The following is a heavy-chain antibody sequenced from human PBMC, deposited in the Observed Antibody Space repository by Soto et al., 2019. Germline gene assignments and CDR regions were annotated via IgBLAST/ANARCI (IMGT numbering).Heavy chain of an antibody. CDR1: GYTFTSYG. CDR3: ARDFLSTWRGASYIYSVL. Sequence: ASVKVSCKASGYTFTSYGFSWVRQAPGQELEWVGWISANNGDTNSAEKFQGRLTLTTDTSTSTAYMDLRSLTSDDTAVYFCARDFLSTWRGASYIYSVLRGQGTLVTV. D-gene: IGHD2-21*02. V-gene: IGHV1-18*01. J-gene: IGHJ1*01. CDR2: ISANNGDT.